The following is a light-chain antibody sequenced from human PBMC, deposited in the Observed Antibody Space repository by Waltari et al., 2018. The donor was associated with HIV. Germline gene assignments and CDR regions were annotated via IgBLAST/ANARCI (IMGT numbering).Light chain of an antibody. CDR1: TSDVGRYDY. CDR3: TSYTNLNTVI. V-gene: IGLV2-14*01. J-gene: IGLJ2*01. CDR2: EVK. Sequence: QSALTQPTSVSGSPGQSINITCTGTTSDVGRYDYVSWYQHHPGKVPKVLIYEVKYRPSGVSNRFPGSTSGNTASLTISGLLAEDEGDYYCTSYTNLNTVIFGGGTKVTVL.